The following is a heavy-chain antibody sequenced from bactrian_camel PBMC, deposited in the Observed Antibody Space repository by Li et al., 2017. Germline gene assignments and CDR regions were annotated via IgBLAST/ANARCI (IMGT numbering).Heavy chain of an antibody. CDR2: IYTGGTGT. V-gene: IGHV3S54*01. D-gene: IGHD3*01. J-gene: IGHJ6*01. CDR3: APTSCNAAMRGAPFTLLHDNP. CDR1: GSKYSVKC. Sequence: HVQLVESGGGSVQNGGSLRLSCAASGSKYSVKCMAWFRQRPGKEREGVATIYTGGTGTYYADSVEGRFTISQDNDKNTMYLQMNSLKPEDTATYYCAPTSCNAAMRGAPFTLLHDNPWGQGTQVTVS.